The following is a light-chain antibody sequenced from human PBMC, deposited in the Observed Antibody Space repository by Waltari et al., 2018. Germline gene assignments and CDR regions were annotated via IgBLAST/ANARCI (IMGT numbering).Light chain of an antibody. CDR1: QTLDSW. Sequence: DIQMTQSPSTLSASVGDRVTITCRASQTLDSWLAWYQQKPGKAPKLLIYKASLLESGVPSRFRGSGSATEFTLTISSLQPDDFATYYCQQYKRYPSSWTVGQGTKVEIK. V-gene: IGKV1-5*03. CDR2: KAS. J-gene: IGKJ1*01. CDR3: QQYKRYPSSWT.